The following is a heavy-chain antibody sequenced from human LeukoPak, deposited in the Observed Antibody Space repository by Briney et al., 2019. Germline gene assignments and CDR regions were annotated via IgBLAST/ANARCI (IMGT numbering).Heavy chain of an antibody. CDR2: IYYSGST. CDR1: GGSISSSSYY. V-gene: IGHV4-39*01. D-gene: IGHD1-26*01. J-gene: IGHJ4*02. CDR3: ARNSEALDY. Sequence: SETLSLTCTVSGGSISSSSYYWGWIRQPPGKGQEWIGSIYYSGSTYYNPSLKSRVTISVDTSKNQFSLKLSSVTAADTAVYYCARNSEALDYWGQGTLVTVSS.